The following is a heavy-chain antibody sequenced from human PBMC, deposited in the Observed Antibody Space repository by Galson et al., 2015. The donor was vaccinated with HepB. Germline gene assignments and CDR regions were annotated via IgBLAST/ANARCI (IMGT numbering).Heavy chain of an antibody. V-gene: IGHV3-30*04. CDR3: ARGFGFGELSIDY. Sequence: SLRLSCAASGFTFSSYAMHWVRQAPGKGLEWVAVISYDGSNKYYAGSVKGRFTISRDNSKNTLYLQMNSLRAEDTAVYYCARGFGFGELSIDYWGQGTLVTVSS. D-gene: IGHD3-10*01. CDR1: GFTFSSYA. J-gene: IGHJ4*02. CDR2: ISYDGSNK.